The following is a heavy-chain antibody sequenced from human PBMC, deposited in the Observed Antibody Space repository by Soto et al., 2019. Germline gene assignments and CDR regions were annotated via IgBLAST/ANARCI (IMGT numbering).Heavy chain of an antibody. CDR1: GGSISNGGYY. Sequence: QVQLHESGPGLVKPSQTLSLTCTVSGGSISNGGYYWSWIRQHPGKGLEWIGYISYSGSTYYNLSLKXXXXXXXXXXXXXXXXXXXXXXXXXXXXXXXXXXXXSGSGRRGWFDPWGQGTLVTVSS. J-gene: IGHJ5*02. CDR2: ISYSGST. V-gene: IGHV4-31*01. D-gene: IGHD3-10*01. CDR3: XXXXXSGSGRRGWFDP.